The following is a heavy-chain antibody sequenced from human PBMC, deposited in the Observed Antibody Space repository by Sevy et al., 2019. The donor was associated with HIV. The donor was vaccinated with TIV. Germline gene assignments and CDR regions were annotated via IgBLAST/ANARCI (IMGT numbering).Heavy chain of an antibody. CDR2: IYPGGNS. CDR3: TRDYRYDFHGSGRHYFDY. Sequence: SETLSLTCTVSGGSISSYYWSWIRQPAGKGLEWLGRIYPGGNSNYNPSLKSRVTMSVDTSKNQFSLRLSSVTAADTAVYYCTRDYRYDFHGSGRHYFDYWGQGTLVTVSS. J-gene: IGHJ4*02. CDR1: GGSISSYY. V-gene: IGHV4-4*07. D-gene: IGHD3-10*01.